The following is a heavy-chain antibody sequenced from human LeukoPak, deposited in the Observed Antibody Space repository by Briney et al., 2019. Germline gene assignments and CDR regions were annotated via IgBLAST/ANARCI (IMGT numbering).Heavy chain of an antibody. Sequence: PSETLSLTCTVSGGSISSYYWSWIRQPAGKGLEWIGRIYTSGSTNYNPSLKSRVTISVDKSKNQFSLKPSSVTAADTAVYYCARVGSSSSFYYYYYMDVWGKGTTVTVSS. CDR3: ARVGSSSSFYYYYYMDV. V-gene: IGHV4-4*07. J-gene: IGHJ6*03. D-gene: IGHD6-6*01. CDR1: GGSISSYY. CDR2: IYTSGST.